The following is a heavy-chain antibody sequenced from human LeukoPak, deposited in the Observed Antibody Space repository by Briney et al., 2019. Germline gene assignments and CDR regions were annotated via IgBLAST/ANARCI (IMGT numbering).Heavy chain of an antibody. D-gene: IGHD5-24*01. Sequence: SETLSLTCTVSGGSISSYYWSWIRQPPAKGLEWLVDIYYTVSTNYNPSLKSRVTTPVDTSKNHFSLTLSSVTAAHTAVYYCARGDRDGYNAFLDYYYYMDVWGKGTTVTVSS. CDR3: ARGDRDGYNAFLDYYYYMDV. CDR2: IYYTVST. J-gene: IGHJ6*03. CDR1: GGSISSYY. V-gene: IGHV4-59*01.